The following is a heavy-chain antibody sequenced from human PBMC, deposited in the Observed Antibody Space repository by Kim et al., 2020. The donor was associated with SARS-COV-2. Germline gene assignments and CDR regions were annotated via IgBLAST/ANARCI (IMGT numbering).Heavy chain of an antibody. D-gene: IGHD3-10*01. Sequence: STSYADSVKGRFTISRGNAENTLYLQMNSLRAEDTAVYYCARGERGAIDYWGQGTLVTVSS. V-gene: IGHV3-74*01. CDR3: ARGERGAIDY. CDR2: ST. J-gene: IGHJ4*02.